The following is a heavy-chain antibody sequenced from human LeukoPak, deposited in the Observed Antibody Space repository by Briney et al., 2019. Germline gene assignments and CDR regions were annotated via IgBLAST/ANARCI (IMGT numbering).Heavy chain of an antibody. CDR3: ARAGDRGIAET. Sequence: SETLSLTCTVSGGSISSGGYYWSWMRQPPGKGLEWIGHIYFSGSTNYHSSLKSRVTISIDTSKTQFSLKLSSVTAADTAVYYCARAGDRGIAETWGQGTLVTVSS. J-gene: IGHJ5*02. V-gene: IGHV4-61*08. CDR1: GGSISSGGYY. CDR2: IYFSGST. D-gene: IGHD3-16*01.